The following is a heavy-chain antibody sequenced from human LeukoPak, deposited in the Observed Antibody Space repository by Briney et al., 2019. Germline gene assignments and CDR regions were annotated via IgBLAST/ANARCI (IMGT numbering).Heavy chain of an antibody. Sequence: SETLSLTCAVYGGSFSGYYWSWIRQPPGKGLEWIGEINHSGSTNYNPSLKSRVTISVDTSKNQFSLKLSSVTAADTAVYYCARGRRYYYDSSGYYYWGQGTLVTVSS. J-gene: IGHJ4*02. D-gene: IGHD3-22*01. CDR2: INHSGST. CDR1: GGSFSGYY. V-gene: IGHV4-34*01. CDR3: ARGRRYYYDSSGYYY.